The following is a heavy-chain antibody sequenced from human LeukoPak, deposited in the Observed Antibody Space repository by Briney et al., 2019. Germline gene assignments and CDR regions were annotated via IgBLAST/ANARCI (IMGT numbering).Heavy chain of an antibody. J-gene: IGHJ4*02. CDR1: GYSISSGYY. V-gene: IGHV4-38-2*02. Sequence: SETLSLTCTVSGYSISSGYYWGWIRQPPGKGLEWIGSIYYSGSTYYNPSLKSRVTISVDTSKNQFSLKLSSVTAADTAVYYCARQVMWTMVRGGFDYWGQGTLVTVSS. CDR2: IYYSGST. CDR3: ARQVMWTMVRGGFDY. D-gene: IGHD3-10*01.